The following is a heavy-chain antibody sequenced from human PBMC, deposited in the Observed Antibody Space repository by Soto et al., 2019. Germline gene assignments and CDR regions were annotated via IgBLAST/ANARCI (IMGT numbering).Heavy chain of an antibody. D-gene: IGHD6-19*01. CDR1: GFTFSSYA. CDR2: ISGSGGST. J-gene: IGHJ4*02. Sequence: VGSLRLSCAASGFTFSSYAMNWVRQGPGKGLEWVSVISGSGGSTYYADSVKGRFTISRDNSKNTLYLQMNSLRAEDTAVYYCASRSSGWYFDYWGQGTLVTVSS. V-gene: IGHV3-23*01. CDR3: ASRSSGWYFDY.